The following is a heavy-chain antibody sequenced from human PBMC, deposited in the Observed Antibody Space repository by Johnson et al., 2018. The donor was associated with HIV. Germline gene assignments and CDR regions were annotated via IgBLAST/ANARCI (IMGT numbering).Heavy chain of an antibody. V-gene: IGHV3-30*18. CDR2: VSYDGTNE. D-gene: IGHD1-26*01. J-gene: IGHJ3*02. Sequence: QVQLVESGGGVVQPGRSLRLSCVASGFTFSSYGMHWVRQAPGKGLEWVAFVSYDGTNEFYADSVKGRFTVSRDSSKNTLYLQMNSLRAEDTAVYYCAKDGGSYGGAFDIWGQGTMVTVSS. CDR1: GFTFSSYG. CDR3: AKDGGSYGGAFDI.